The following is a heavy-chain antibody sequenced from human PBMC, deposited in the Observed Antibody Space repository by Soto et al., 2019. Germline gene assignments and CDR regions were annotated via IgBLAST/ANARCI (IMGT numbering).Heavy chain of an antibody. CDR2: IIPILGIA. CDR3: ARDEGDYGSGRVDV. Sequence: QVQLVQSGAEVKKPGSSVKVSCKASGGTFSSYTISWVRQAPGQGLEWMGRIIPILGIANYAQKFQGRVTITADKSTSTDYRELSSLRSEDTAVYYCARDEGDYGSGRVDVWGQGTTVTVSS. D-gene: IGHD3-10*01. CDR1: GGTFSSYT. J-gene: IGHJ6*02. V-gene: IGHV1-69*08.